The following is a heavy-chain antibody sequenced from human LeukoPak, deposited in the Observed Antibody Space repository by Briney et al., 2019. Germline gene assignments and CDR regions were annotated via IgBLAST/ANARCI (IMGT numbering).Heavy chain of an antibody. J-gene: IGHJ3*02. V-gene: IGHV3-53*01. CDR2: IYSGGST. CDR1: GFTVSNNY. D-gene: IGHD4-17*01. Sequence: GGSLRLSCAASGFTVSNNYMNWVRQAPGKGLEWVSVIYSGGSTYYADSLKGRFTISRDNAKNSLYLQMNSLRAEDTAVYYCARDFGSNGDFHAFDIWGQGTMVTVSS. CDR3: ARDFGSNGDFHAFDI.